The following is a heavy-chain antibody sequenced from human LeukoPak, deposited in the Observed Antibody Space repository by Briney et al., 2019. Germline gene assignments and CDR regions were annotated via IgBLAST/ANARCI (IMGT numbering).Heavy chain of an antibody. CDR2: IYSVGST. Sequence: GGSLRLSCAASGFTVNSNYMTWVRQAPGKGLEWVSVIYSVGSTYYADSVRGRFTISRDNSKNTLYLQMNSLRAEDTAIYYCAKDDCSSTSCYIYFQHWGQGTLVTVSS. J-gene: IGHJ1*01. V-gene: IGHV3-66*02. CDR1: GFTVNSNY. CDR3: AKDDCSSTSCYIYFQH. D-gene: IGHD2-2*02.